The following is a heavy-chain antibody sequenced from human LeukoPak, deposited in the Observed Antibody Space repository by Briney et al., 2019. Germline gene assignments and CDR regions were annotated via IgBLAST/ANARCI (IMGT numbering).Heavy chain of an antibody. CDR1: GFTFSSYA. CDR3: ARDPYSSSSDYYYYYMDV. J-gene: IGHJ6*03. V-gene: IGHV3-30-3*01. CDR2: ISYDGSNK. D-gene: IGHD6-6*01. Sequence: GRSLRLSCAASGFTFSSYAMHWVRQAPGKGLEWVAVISYDGSNKYYADSVKGRFTISRDNSKNTLYLQMNSLRAEDTAVYYCARDPYSSSSDYYYYYMDVWGKGTTVTVSS.